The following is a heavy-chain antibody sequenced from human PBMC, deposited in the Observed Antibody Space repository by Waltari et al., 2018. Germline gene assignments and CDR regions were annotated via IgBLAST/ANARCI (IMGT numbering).Heavy chain of an antibody. V-gene: IGHV4-34*01. CDR3: ARRPGDVTTFDY. J-gene: IGHJ4*02. D-gene: IGHD4-4*01. CDR1: GGSFSGYY. Sequence: QVQLHQWGAGLLKPSETLSLTCAVYGGSFSGYYWSWIRQPPGKGLEWIGEINHSGSTNYNPSLKSRVTISVDTSKNQFSLKLSSVTAADTAVYYCARRPGDVTTFDYWGQGTLVTVSS. CDR2: INHSGST.